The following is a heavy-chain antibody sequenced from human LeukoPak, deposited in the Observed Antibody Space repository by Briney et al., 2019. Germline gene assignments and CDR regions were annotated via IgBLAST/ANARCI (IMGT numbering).Heavy chain of an antibody. CDR1: GGSVSSVSSY. Sequence: PSETLSLTCTVSGGSVSSVSSYWSWVRQPAGKGLEWIGRIYTSGITDYNPSLKSRVTISLDTSKNQFSLNLTSVTAADTAVYYCARWVSSSYYYYYMDVWGKGTTVTVSS. J-gene: IGHJ6*03. CDR3: ARWVSSSYYYYYMDV. V-gene: IGHV4-61*02. D-gene: IGHD6-6*01. CDR2: IYTSGIT.